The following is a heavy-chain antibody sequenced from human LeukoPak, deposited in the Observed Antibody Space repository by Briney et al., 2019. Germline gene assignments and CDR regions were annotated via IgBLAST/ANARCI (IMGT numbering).Heavy chain of an antibody. CDR1: GFTFSSYA. Sequence: GGSLRLSCAASGFTFSSYAMSWVRQAPGKGLEWVSAISGSGGSTDHADSVKGRFTSSRDNSKNTLYLQMNSLRAEDTAVYYCAKEEIGMIAVAWSFDYWGQGTLVTVSS. CDR3: AKEEIGMIAVAWSFDY. V-gene: IGHV3-23*01. CDR2: ISGSGGST. D-gene: IGHD6-19*01. J-gene: IGHJ4*02.